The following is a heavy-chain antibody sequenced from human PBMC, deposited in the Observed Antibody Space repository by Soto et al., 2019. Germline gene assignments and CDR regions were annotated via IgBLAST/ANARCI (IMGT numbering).Heavy chain of an antibody. D-gene: IGHD3-10*01. Sequence: PSETLSLTCTVSGVSISSSYWGWIRQSPGKGLEWIGYISNSGTTNFNSALSSRAIMSVDTSNNQFSLKLSSVTAADTAVYYCAIRTYGLGLYSSGRGALVTVSS. J-gene: IGHJ4*02. CDR3: AIRTYGLGLYS. V-gene: IGHV4-59*01. CDR2: ISNSGTT. CDR1: GVSISSSY.